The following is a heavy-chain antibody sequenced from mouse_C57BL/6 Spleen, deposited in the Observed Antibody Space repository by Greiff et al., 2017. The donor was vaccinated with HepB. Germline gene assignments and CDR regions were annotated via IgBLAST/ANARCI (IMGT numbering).Heavy chain of an antibody. V-gene: IGHV1-52*01. CDR1: GYTFTSYW. CDR3: ARLDFYTSSHGYFDV. CDR2: IDPSDSET. D-gene: IGHD1-1*01. Sequence: QVQLKQPGAEMVRPGSSVKLSCKASGYTFTSYWMHWVKQRPIQGLEWIGNIDPSDSETHYNQKFKDKATLTVDKSSSTAYMQLSSLTSEDSAVYCCARLDFYTSSHGYFDVWITGTTVTVSS. J-gene: IGHJ1*03.